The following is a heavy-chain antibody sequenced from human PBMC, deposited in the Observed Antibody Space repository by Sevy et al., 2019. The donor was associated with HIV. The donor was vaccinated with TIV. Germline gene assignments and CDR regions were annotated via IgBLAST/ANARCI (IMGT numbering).Heavy chain of an antibody. J-gene: IGHJ5*02. CDR2: IKSKTDGETT. CDR3: TTDHYTSRWLLGS. Sequence: GGSLRLSCAASGFTFSYAWMSWVRQAPGKGLEWVGRIKSKTDGETTDYTGPVKGRFTISRDDSKNTLYLQMNSLKTEDTAVYNCTTDHYTSRWLLGSWGQGALVTVSS. D-gene: IGHD3-22*01. CDR1: GFTFSYAW. V-gene: IGHV3-15*01.